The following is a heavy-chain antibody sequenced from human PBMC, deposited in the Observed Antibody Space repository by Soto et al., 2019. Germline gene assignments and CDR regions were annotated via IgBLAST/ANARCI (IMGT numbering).Heavy chain of an antibody. CDR3: AKDRLVLLWFGELSARERYFDY. Sequence: ESLRLSCAASGFTFSSYAMSGVRQAPGKGLEWVSAISGSGGSTYYADSVKGRFTISRDNSKNTLYLQMNSLRAEETAVYYCAKDRLVLLWFGELSARERYFDYWGQGTLVTVSS. D-gene: IGHD3-10*01. J-gene: IGHJ4*02. CDR1: GFTFSSYA. V-gene: IGHV3-23*01. CDR2: ISGSGGST.